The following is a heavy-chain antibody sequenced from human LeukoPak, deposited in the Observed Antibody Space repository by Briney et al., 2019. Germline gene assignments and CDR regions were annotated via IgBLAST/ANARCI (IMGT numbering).Heavy chain of an antibody. CDR1: GYTFTSYY. CDR3: ARERWGYSSGWYLVYFDY. D-gene: IGHD6-19*01. Sequence: ASVRVSFKASGYTFTSYYMHWVRQAPGQGLEWMGIINPSGGSTSYAQKFQGRVTMTRDTSTSTVYMELSSLRSEDTAVYYCARERWGYSSGWYLVYFDYWGQGTLVTVSS. CDR2: INPSGGST. V-gene: IGHV1-46*01. J-gene: IGHJ4*02.